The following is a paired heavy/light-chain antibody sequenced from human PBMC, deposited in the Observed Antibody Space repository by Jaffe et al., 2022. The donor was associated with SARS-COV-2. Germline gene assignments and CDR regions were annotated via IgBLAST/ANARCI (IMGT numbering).Heavy chain of an antibody. Sequence: EVQLVESGGGLVQPGGSRRLSCAVSGFTFSGAWMTWVRQAPGKGLEWVGRILSKIDGGKTDYAAPVQGRFTISRDDSRDTLYLQMNNLKIEDTAVYYCTTWGASYESYWGRGTLVTVSS. CDR1: GFTFSGAW. CDR3: TTWGASYESY. V-gene: IGHV3-15*01. J-gene: IGHJ4*02. CDR2: ILSKIDGGKT. D-gene: IGHD1-26*01.
Light chain of an antibody. CDR1: QNLLQKNGNNF. CDR2: LAS. CDR3: MQSLQTPRT. V-gene: IGKV2-28*01. J-gene: IGKJ2*01. Sequence: DIVVTQSPLSLPVTPGEPASITCRSSQNLLQKNGNNFLDWYLQKPGQSPQLLIYLASVRASGVPDRFSGSASGTLYTLKISRVEAEDVGVYYCMQSLQTPRTFGQGTKLEIK.